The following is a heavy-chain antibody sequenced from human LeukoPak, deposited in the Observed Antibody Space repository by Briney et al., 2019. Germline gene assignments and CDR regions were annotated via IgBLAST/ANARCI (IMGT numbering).Heavy chain of an antibody. CDR3: ARDLVVVVAARTYNWFDP. CDR1: GYTFTSYD. D-gene: IGHD2-15*01. V-gene: IGHV1-8*01. J-gene: IGHJ5*02. Sequence: ASVKVSCKASGYTFTSYDINWVRQATGQGLEWMGWMNPNSGNTGYAQKFQGGVTMTRNTSISTAYMELSSLRSEDTAVYYCARDLVVVVAARTYNWFDPWGQGTLVTVSS. CDR2: MNPNSGNT.